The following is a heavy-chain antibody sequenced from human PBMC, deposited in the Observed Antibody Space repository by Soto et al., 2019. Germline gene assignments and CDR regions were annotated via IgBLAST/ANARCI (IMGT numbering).Heavy chain of an antibody. D-gene: IGHD3-16*01. Sequence: GGSLRLSCAASGFTFDDYAMHWVRQAPGKGLEWVSGISWNSANMGYADSVKARFTISRDNAKNSLSLQMNSLTEEDTALYYCAKDISGRGSYYYYYGMDVWGQGTTVTVSS. CDR3: AKDISGRGSYYYYYGMDV. V-gene: IGHV3-9*01. CDR2: ISWNSANM. CDR1: GFTFDDYA. J-gene: IGHJ6*02.